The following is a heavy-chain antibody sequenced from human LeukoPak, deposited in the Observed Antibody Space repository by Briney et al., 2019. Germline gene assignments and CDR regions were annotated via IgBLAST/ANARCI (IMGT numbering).Heavy chain of an antibody. V-gene: IGHV3-23*01. J-gene: IGHJ4*02. CDR1: GFTFSSSA. CDR2: ISNNGGYT. Sequence: PGGSLRLSCAASGFTFSSSAMSWVRQAPGKGLEWVSAISNNGGYTYYADSVQGRFTISRDNSKNTLYLQMNSLRVEDTAVYYCAKDRSNSYYGFDYWGQGTLVTVSS. CDR3: AKDRSNSYYGFDY. D-gene: IGHD3-10*01.